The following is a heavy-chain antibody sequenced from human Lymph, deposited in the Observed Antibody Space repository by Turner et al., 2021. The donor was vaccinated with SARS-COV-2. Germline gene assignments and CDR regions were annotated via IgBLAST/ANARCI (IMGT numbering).Heavy chain of an antibody. CDR2: IYSGGTT. D-gene: IGHD6-13*01. J-gene: IGHJ6*02. V-gene: IGHV3-53*02. CDR3: ARDLGTYGMDV. CDR1: GIIVSRNY. Sequence: EVQLVETGGVLIQLGGSLRPSCTASGIIVSRNYMNWVRQAPGKGLEWVSVIYSGGTTYYADSVKGRFTISRDNSKNTLYLQMNSLRVEDTAVYYCARDLGTYGMDVWGQGTTVTVSS.